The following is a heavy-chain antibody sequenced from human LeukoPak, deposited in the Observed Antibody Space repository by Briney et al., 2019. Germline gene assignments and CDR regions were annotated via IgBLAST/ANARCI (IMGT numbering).Heavy chain of an antibody. Sequence: GGSLRLSCAASGFTFSNAWMSWVRQAPGKGLEWVGRIKSKTDGGTTDYAAPVKGRFTISRDDSKNTLYLQMNSLKTEDTAVYYCTTHYRSVRATTLWGQGTMVTVSS. CDR1: GFTFSNAW. CDR3: TTHYRSVRATTL. CDR2: IKSKTDGGTT. V-gene: IGHV3-15*01. D-gene: IGHD1-26*01. J-gene: IGHJ3*01.